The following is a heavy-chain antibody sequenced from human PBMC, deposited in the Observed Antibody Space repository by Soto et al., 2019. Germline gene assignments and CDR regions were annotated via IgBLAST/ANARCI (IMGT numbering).Heavy chain of an antibody. CDR3: ARRYSSGGRLYHGMDV. Sequence: QVQLVQSGAEVKKPGSSVKVSCKASGGTFSSYTISWVRQAPGQGLEWMGGIIPIFGTANYAQKFQGRVTITADESTSTAYMELSSLRSEDTAVYYCARRYSSGGRLYHGMDVWGQGTTVTVSS. CDR2: IIPIFGTA. CDR1: GGTFSSYT. J-gene: IGHJ6*02. D-gene: IGHD6-19*01. V-gene: IGHV1-69*12.